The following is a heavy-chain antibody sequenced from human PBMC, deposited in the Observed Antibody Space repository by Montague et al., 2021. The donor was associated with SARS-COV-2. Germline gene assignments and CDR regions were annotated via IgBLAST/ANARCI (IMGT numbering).Heavy chain of an antibody. D-gene: IGHD6-19*01. Sequence: LRLSCAASGFTFSSYSMNWVRQAPGKGLEWVSSISSSSSYIYYADSVKGRFTISRDNAKNSLYLQMNSLRAEDTAVYYCARVGGSGWYVDYWGQGTLVTVSS. CDR1: GFTFSSYS. J-gene: IGHJ4*02. CDR2: ISSSSSYI. V-gene: IGHV3-21*01. CDR3: ARVGGSGWYVDY.